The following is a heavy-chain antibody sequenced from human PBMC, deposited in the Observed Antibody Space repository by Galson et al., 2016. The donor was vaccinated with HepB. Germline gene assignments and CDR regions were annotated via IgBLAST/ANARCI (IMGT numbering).Heavy chain of an antibody. D-gene: IGHD1-1*01. CDR2: ISYDGSNK. V-gene: IGHV3-30*18. J-gene: IGHJ3*02. CDR3: AKAKRGLTNDAFDI. Sequence: QAPGKGLEWVAVISYDGSNKYNADSVKGRFTISRDNSKNTLYLQMNSLRTEDTAVYYCAKAKRGLTNDAFDIWGQGTMVTVSS.